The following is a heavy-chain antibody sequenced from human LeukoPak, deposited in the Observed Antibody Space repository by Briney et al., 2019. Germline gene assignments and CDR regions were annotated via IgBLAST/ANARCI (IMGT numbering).Heavy chain of an antibody. J-gene: IGHJ4*02. CDR1: RFTLSSHG. Sequence: WGSLRLSCAASRFTLSSHGIHWVRQAPGKGLQWVAAISDDGGNKYYSDSMKGRFTISRDNSQNLVYLQMNSLRTEDTAVYYCAIIGAAGGTTSAKKFDDWGQGTLVTVSS. CDR3: AIIGAAGGTTSAKKFDD. D-gene: IGHD1-14*01. CDR2: ISDDGGNK. V-gene: IGHV3-30*03.